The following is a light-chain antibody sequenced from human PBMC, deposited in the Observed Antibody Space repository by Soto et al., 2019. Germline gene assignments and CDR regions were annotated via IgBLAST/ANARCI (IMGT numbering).Light chain of an antibody. CDR1: QSVSSY. Sequence: EIVLTQSPATLSLSPGERATLCCMASQSVSSYLAWYQQKPGQAPRLLIYGASTRATGIPARFSGSGSGTEFTLTISGLQSEDFAVYYCQQYNNWPITFGQGTRLEIK. V-gene: IGKV3-15*01. CDR3: QQYNNWPIT. J-gene: IGKJ5*01. CDR2: GAS.